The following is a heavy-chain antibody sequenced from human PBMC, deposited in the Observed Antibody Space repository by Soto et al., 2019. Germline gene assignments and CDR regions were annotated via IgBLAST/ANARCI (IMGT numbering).Heavy chain of an antibody. CDR2: ISYDGRSK. D-gene: IGHD6-19*01. Sequence: GGSLRLSCAAAGFTFRNYAMYLVRQAPNKGLEWVAVISYDGRSKYYADSVKGRFTISRDSSKNTLYLQMNSLRAEDTAVYYCAKRAPGSGWSVFDYWGQGTLVTVSS. V-gene: IGHV3-30-3*02. CDR1: GFTFRNYA. J-gene: IGHJ4*02. CDR3: AKRAPGSGWSVFDY.